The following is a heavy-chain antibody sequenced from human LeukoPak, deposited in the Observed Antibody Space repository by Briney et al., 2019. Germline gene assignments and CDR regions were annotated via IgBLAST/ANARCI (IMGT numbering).Heavy chain of an antibody. Sequence: SETLSLTCTVSGGSIRSSYYYWGWIRQPPRKGLEWIGSIYDSGSTYYNPSLKSRVTISVDTSKNQFSLKLNSVTAADTAVYYCARSGPYSSSWYNYWGQGTLVTVSS. D-gene: IGHD6-13*01. CDR3: ARSGPYSSSWYNY. J-gene: IGHJ4*02. CDR1: GGSIRSSYYY. CDR2: IYDSGST. V-gene: IGHV4-39*01.